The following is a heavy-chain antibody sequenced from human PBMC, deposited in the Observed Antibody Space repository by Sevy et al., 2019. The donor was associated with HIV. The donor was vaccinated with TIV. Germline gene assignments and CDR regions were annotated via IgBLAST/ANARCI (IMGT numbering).Heavy chain of an antibody. Sequence: GGSLRLSCAASGFTFSSYSMNWVRQAPGKGLEWVSYISSSSSTIYYADSVKGRFTISRDNAKNSLYLQMNSLRAEDTAVYYCARRPQYYYYYYYMDVWGKGTTVTVSS. V-gene: IGHV3-48*01. J-gene: IGHJ6*03. CDR2: ISSSSSTI. CDR3: ARRPQYYYYYYYMDV. CDR1: GFTFSSYS.